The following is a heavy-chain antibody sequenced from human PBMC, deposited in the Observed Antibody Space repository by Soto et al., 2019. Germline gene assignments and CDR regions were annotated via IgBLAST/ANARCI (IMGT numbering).Heavy chain of an antibody. D-gene: IGHD2-21*02. J-gene: IGHJ2*01. CDR2: IYYSGST. V-gene: IGHV4-31*03. Sequence: QVQLQESGPGLVKPSQTLSLTCTVSGGSISSGGYYWSWIRQHPGKGLEWIGYIYYSGSTYYNPSLKRRVTISVDTSKNQFSLKLSSVTAADTAVYYCARVHGGGDVPWYFDLWGRGTLVTVSS. CDR3: ARVHGGGDVPWYFDL. CDR1: GGSISSGGYY.